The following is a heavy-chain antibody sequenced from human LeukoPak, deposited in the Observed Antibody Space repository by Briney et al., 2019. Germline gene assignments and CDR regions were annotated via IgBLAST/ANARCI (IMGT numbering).Heavy chain of an antibody. Sequence: GGTLRLSCAASGFAFSSCAMSWVRQAPGKGLEWVSVISGSGGSTYYADSVKGRFTISRDNSKNTLYLQMNSQRAEDTAVYYCAKLLSSAYVKSPSDYWGQGTLVTVSS. CDR1: GFAFSSCA. CDR2: ISGSGGST. D-gene: IGHD5-12*01. CDR3: AKLLSSAYVKSPSDY. V-gene: IGHV3-23*01. J-gene: IGHJ4*02.